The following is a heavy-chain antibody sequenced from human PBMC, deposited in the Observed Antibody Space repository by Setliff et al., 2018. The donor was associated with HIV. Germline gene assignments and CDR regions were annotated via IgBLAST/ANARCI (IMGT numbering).Heavy chain of an antibody. CDR2: IYYSGAT. V-gene: IGHV4-59*12. Sequence: SETLSLTCTVSGGSIKNYYWSWIRQSPEKGLEWIGYIYYSGATYYNPSLKNRVTISLDTSKSQFSLKLTSVTAADTALYYCASGRGAKAGYDYFGSWGQGTLVTVSS. D-gene: IGHD5-12*01. CDR3: ASGRGAKAGYDYFGS. CDR1: GGSIKNYY. J-gene: IGHJ4*02.